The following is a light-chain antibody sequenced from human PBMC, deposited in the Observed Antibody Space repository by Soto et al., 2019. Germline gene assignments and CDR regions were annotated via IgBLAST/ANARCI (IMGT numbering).Light chain of an antibody. V-gene: IGKV3-20*01. J-gene: IGKJ3*01. Sequence: EIVLTQSPGTLSLSPGERATLSCRASQSVSSSYLAGYQQKPGQAPRLLIYGTSSRATGIPDMYSGSGSGTDLTRTISRLEPEDFAMYYCEQYGSPPSFTFGGGTKVDIK. CDR3: EQYGSPPSFT. CDR1: QSVSSSY. CDR2: GTS.